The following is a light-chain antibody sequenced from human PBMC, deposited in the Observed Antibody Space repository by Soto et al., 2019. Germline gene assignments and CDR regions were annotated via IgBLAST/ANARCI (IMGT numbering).Light chain of an antibody. V-gene: IGKV3-20*01. CDR2: GAS. J-gene: IGKJ1*01. Sequence: EIVLTQSPVTLSLSPGERATLSCSASPSISSSYLASYQQKPGQAPRLLIYGASNRATGVPDRFSGGGSGTDFTLTISRLEPEDFAVYFCQQYVTAPRTFGQGTKVDIK. CDR3: QQYVTAPRT. CDR1: PSISSSY.